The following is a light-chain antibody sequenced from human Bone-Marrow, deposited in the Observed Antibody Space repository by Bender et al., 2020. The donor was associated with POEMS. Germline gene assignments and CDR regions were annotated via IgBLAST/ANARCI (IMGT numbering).Light chain of an antibody. CDR3: QVWDSNSVV. CDR2: QDN. J-gene: IGLJ2*01. Sequence: YDLTQPPSVSVSPGQTARITCSGEETGQKSACWYQQKTGQSPVLVIFQDNIRPSGIPERFSGSNSGDTATLTISGAQPMDEGDYYCQVWDSNSVVFGEGTKLTVL. V-gene: IGLV3-1*01. CDR1: ETGQKS.